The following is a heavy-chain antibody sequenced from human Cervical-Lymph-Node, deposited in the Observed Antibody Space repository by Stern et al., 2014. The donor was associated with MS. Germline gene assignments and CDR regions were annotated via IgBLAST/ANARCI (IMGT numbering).Heavy chain of an antibody. Sequence: QVQLQESGPGLVRPSQTLSLTCSVSGGSISNGLYYWSWIRQHPGKGLEWLWYIHRSGPTRYNPSLNSRVSISVATSKNQFSLKVTSVTAAETALYYCARVADFDWSYDSWGQGILVTVSS. D-gene: IGHD3-9*01. V-gene: IGHV4-31*03. CDR3: ARVADFDWSYDS. CDR1: GGSISNGLYY. J-gene: IGHJ4*02. CDR2: IHRSGPT.